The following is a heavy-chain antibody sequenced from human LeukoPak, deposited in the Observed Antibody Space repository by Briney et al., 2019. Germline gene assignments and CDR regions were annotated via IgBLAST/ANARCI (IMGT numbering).Heavy chain of an antibody. D-gene: IGHD3-22*01. Sequence: GGSLRLSCVGSGFVFNEYSLNWVRQAPGKGPEWVSYISSRSSTIYYADSVKGRFTISRDNAKNSLYLQMNSLRAVDTAVYYCARDRGDVGYYDSSGYLFDYWGQGTLVTVSS. CDR1: GFVFNEYS. CDR3: ARDRGDVGYYDSSGYLFDY. J-gene: IGHJ4*02. CDR2: ISSRSSTI. V-gene: IGHV3-48*04.